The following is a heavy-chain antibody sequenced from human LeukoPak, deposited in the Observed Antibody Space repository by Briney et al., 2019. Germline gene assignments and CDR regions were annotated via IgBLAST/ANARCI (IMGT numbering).Heavy chain of an antibody. CDR2: ISSSGSTI. CDR3: ARFSVEERNFDY. Sequence: PGGSLRLSCAASGFTFSSYEMNWVRQAPGKGLEWVSYISSSGSTIYYADSVKGRFTISRDNAKNSLYLQMNSLRSDDTAVYYCARFSVEERNFDYWGQGTLVTVSS. D-gene: IGHD6-19*01. J-gene: IGHJ4*02. V-gene: IGHV3-48*03. CDR1: GFTFSSYE.